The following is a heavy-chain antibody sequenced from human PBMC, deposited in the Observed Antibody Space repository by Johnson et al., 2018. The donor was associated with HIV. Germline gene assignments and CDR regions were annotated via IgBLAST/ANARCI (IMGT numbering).Heavy chain of an antibody. Sequence: VQLVESGGGVVQPGTSLRLSCAASGFTFSSYGIHWVRQTTGKGLEWVSVIDTAGDTYYAGSVKGRFTISRENAKNSLYLQMNSLRAEDTAVYYCAREYDAFDIWGQGTMVTVSS. J-gene: IGHJ3*02. CDR3: AREYDAFDI. CDR1: GFTFSSYG. V-gene: IGHV3-13*01. CDR2: IDTAGDT.